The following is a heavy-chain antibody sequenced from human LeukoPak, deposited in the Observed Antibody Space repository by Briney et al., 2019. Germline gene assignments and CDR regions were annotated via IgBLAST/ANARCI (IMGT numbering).Heavy chain of an antibody. J-gene: IGHJ2*01. CDR2: ISYDGSNK. V-gene: IGHV3-30*14. CDR3: AREGDYDSRRYFDL. CDR1: GFTFSSYA. D-gene: IGHD3-22*01. Sequence: GGSLRLSCAASGFTFSSYAMHWVRQAPGKGLEWVAVISYDGSNKYYADSVKGRFTISRDNSKNTLYLQMHSLRAEDTAVYYCAREGDYDSRRYFDLWGRGTLVTVSS.